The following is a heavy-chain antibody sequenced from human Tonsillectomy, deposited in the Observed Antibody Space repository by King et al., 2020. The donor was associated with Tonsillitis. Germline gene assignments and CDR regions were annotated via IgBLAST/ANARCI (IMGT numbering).Heavy chain of an antibody. Sequence: EVQLVESGGGLVQPGRSLRLSCAVSGFIFGDYAMHWVRQVPGKGLEWVSSISWNSGNIGYADSVKGRFTISRDHANNSLYLQMNSLRAEDTALYYCAKDALYDILTGYVDCGGQGTLVTVSS. D-gene: IGHD3-9*01. CDR1: GFIFGDYA. CDR3: AKDALYDILTGYVDC. J-gene: IGHJ4*02. CDR2: ISWNSGNI. V-gene: IGHV3-9*01.